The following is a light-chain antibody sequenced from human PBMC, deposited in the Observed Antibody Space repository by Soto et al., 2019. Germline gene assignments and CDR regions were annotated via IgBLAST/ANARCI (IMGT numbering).Light chain of an antibody. J-gene: IGKJ4*01. Sequence: DIQMTQSPSSVSASVGDRVSITCRASQGLSSWLAWYQQRPGEAPKLLIYAASILHTGVPSRFVGGGSGAIYTLTITSLQPEDFAAYFCHQGYNFPLTFGGGTRVELK. CDR1: QGLSSW. V-gene: IGKV1-12*01. CDR3: HQGYNFPLT. CDR2: AAS.